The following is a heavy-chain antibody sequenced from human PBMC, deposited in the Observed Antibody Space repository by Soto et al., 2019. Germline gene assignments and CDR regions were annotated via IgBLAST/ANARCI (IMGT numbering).Heavy chain of an antibody. Sequence: ASVKVSCKASGFSFSDYFMHWVRQAPGQGLEWMGIINPSGDSRNYAQKFQGRVTITRDTSTSTVYMDLSSLRYEDTAVYYCAALVNCGGDCFDACDIWGQGTMVTVSS. V-gene: IGHV1-46*01. CDR2: INPSGDSR. CDR1: GFSFSDYF. CDR3: AALVNCGGDCFDACDI. J-gene: IGHJ3*02. D-gene: IGHD2-21*02.